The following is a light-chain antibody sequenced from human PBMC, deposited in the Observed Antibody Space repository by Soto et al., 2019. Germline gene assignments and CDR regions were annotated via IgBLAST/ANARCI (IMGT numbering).Light chain of an antibody. CDR1: SSDVGGSDL. CDR3: SSYAGGRVI. CDR2: EGT. V-gene: IGLV2-23*01. Sequence: QSALTQPASVSASPGQSITISCTGTSSDVGGSDLVSWYQHYPGKAPKLIIYEGTKRPSGVSNRFSGSKSGNTASLTISGLQAGDESDYYCSSYAGGRVIFGGGTKLTVL. J-gene: IGLJ2*01.